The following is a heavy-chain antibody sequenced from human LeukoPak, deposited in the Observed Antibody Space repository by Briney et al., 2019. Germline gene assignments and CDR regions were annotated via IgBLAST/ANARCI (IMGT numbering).Heavy chain of an antibody. V-gene: IGHV3-53*01. Sequence: GGSLRLSCAASGFTVISNYMSWVRQAPGNGLEWVSVIYSDWRVHYSDSVKGRFTISRDDSKNPLYLQMNSLRAEDTAVYYCARESGYSYGLAGFFDYWGQGTLATVSS. D-gene: IGHD5-18*01. CDR2: IYSDWRV. CDR3: ARESGYSYGLAGFFDY. CDR1: GFTVISNY. J-gene: IGHJ4*02.